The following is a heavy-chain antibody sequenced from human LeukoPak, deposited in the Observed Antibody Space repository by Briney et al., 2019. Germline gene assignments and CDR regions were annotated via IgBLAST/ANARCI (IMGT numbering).Heavy chain of an antibody. CDR3: VSTVTTSYGMDV. J-gene: IGHJ6*02. D-gene: IGHD4-11*01. CDR1: GFTFSDYD. CDR2: IGGSGGST. V-gene: IGHV3-23*01. Sequence: GGSLRLSCAASGFTFSDYDMSWVRQAPGKGLEWVSTIGGSGGSTYYADSVKGRLTISRDNSKNTLYLQMNSLTAEDTAIYYCVSTVTTSYGMDVWGQGTTVTVSS.